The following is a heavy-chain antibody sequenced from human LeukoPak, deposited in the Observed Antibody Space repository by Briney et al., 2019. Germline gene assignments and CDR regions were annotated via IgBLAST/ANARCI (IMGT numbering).Heavy chain of an antibody. V-gene: IGHV3-30*02. CDR1: GLTFSNYG. D-gene: IGHD1-1*01. Sequence: GGSLRLSCAAAGLTFSNYGMHWVRQASGEGLQWVAYIRYDGRNKYSADSVKGRSTIYRDNSKSTLYLQMNSLGPEDTAVYYCAKGGSNNWSFDNWGQGTLVTVSS. J-gene: IGHJ4*02. CDR2: IRYDGRNK. CDR3: AKGGSNNWSFDN.